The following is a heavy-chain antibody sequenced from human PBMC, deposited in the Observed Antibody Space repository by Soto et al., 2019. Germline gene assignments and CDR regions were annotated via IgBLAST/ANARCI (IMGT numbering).Heavy chain of an antibody. V-gene: IGHV3-53*02. CDR2: IYSGGST. CDR3: AGLAGPVDFHAY. Sequence: EVQLVETGGVLIQPGGSLRLSCAASGFTVSSNYMSWVRQAPGKGLEWVSVIYSGGSTYYADSVKGRFNISRDNSKNTLYLQMNLLRAEDTAVYYWAGLAGPVDFHAYWCHGTLVTFSA. J-gene: IGHJ4*01. D-gene: IGHD3-3*01. CDR1: GFTVSSNY.